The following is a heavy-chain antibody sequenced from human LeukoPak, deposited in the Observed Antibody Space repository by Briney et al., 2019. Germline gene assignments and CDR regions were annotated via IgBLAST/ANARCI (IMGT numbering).Heavy chain of an antibody. J-gene: IGHJ4*02. CDR2: IKQDGSEK. CDR3: AREAFISSDSWVDY. CDR1: GFSFSSDW. V-gene: IGHV3-7*05. Sequence: GGSLRLSCVASGFSFSSDWMSWVRQAPGKGLEWVANIKQDGSEKYYVDSVKGRFTISRDNAKNSLYLQMNSLRAEDTAVYYCAREAFISSDSWVDYWGQGTPVTVSS. D-gene: IGHD2-15*01.